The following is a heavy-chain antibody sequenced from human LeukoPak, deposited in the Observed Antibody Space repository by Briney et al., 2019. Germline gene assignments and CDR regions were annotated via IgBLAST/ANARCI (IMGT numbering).Heavy chain of an antibody. V-gene: IGHV1-2*02. J-gene: IGHJ4*02. D-gene: IGHD4-17*01. Sequence: ASVKVACKGSGCTFRDYYIQWVRQAPGQGLEWMGWVYPKNGGTIYAQKFQGRVTMTGDTSISTAYMELSSLTSDDTAVYYCIRETLTYGNFEYWGQGTLVTVSP. CDR2: VYPKNGGT. CDR1: GCTFRDYY. CDR3: IRETLTYGNFEY.